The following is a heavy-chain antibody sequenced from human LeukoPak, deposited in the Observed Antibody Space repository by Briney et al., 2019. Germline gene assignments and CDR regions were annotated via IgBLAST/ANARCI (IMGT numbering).Heavy chain of an antibody. CDR1: GGTFSSYA. V-gene: IGHV1-69*05. Sequence: GASVKVSCKASGGTFSSYAISWVRQAPGQGLEWMGGIIPIFGTANYAQKFQGRVTITTDESTSTAYMELSSLRSEDTAVNYCARDRLAARDNWFDPWGQGTLVTVSS. D-gene: IGHD6-6*01. CDR3: ARDRLAARDNWFDP. CDR2: IIPIFGTA. J-gene: IGHJ5*02.